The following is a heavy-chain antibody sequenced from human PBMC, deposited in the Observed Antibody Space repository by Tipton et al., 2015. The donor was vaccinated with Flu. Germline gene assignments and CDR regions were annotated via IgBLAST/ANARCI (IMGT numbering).Heavy chain of an antibody. CDR1: GGSFSNYY. J-gene: IGHJ4*02. D-gene: IGHD1-1*01. V-gene: IGHV4-34*01. CDR2: INHSRTT. CDR3: ANKLASWGMWERFDY. Sequence: TLSLTCAIYGGSFSNYYWSSIRQPPGKRLEWIGEINHSRTTNYNPSLKSRVTISVDTSKNQFSLKLTSVTAAGTTVYYCANKLASWGMWERFDYCGQGTLITVSS.